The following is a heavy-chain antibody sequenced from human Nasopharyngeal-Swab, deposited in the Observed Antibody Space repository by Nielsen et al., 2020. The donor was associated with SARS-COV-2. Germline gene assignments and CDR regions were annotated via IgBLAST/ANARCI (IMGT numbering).Heavy chain of an antibody. CDR2: VVPEDGEA. D-gene: IGHD3-3*01. Sequence: ASVQVTCKVSGYTLTVLPIHWVRQAPGKGREWMGPVVPEDGEAIYAQNFQGGVTMTEDTSTYTAYLELSSLRSEDTAVYYCASEGSGVFGVVIYAFDIWGPGTLVTVSS. J-gene: IGHJ3*02. CDR1: GYTLTVLP. V-gene: IGHV1-24*01. CDR3: ASEGSGVFGVVIYAFDI.